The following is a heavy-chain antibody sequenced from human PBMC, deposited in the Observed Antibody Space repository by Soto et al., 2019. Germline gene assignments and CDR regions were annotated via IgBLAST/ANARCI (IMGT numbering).Heavy chain of an antibody. CDR2: INHSGSN. Sequence: PSETLSLTCAVYGGSFSGYYWSWIRQPPGKGLEWIGEINHSGSNNYNTSLKSRVTISVDTSKNQFSLKLSSVTAADTAVYYCAREDTAMVTDYWGQGTMVTVSS. CDR3: AREDTAMVTDY. V-gene: IGHV4-34*01. J-gene: IGHJ4*02. D-gene: IGHD5-18*01. CDR1: GGSFSGYY.